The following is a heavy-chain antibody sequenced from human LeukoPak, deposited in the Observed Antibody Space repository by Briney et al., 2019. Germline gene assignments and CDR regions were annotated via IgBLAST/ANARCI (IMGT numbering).Heavy chain of an antibody. V-gene: IGHV5-51*01. J-gene: IGHJ4*02. Sequence: GESLKISCKVSDDSITSYWIGWVSQMPGKGLEWMGIIYPGDSDTRYSPSFQGQVTISADRSISTAYLQWSSLKASDTAMYYCVRRVGNSKYDYWGQGTLVTVSS. D-gene: IGHD4-11*01. CDR3: VRRVGNSKYDY. CDR1: DDSITSYW. CDR2: IYPGDSDT.